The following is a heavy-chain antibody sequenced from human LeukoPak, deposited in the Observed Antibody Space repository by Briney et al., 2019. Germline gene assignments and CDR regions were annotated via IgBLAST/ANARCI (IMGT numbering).Heavy chain of an antibody. D-gene: IGHD3-10*01. Sequence: GASVKVSCKASGGTFSSYAISWVRQAPGQGLEWMGRIIPILGIANYAQKFQGRVAITADKSTSTAYMELSSLRSEDTAVYYCARVPPRNYYGSGRIGSYYYYYGMDVWGQGTTVTVSS. J-gene: IGHJ6*02. V-gene: IGHV1-69*04. CDR1: GGTFSSYA. CDR3: ARVPPRNYYGSGRIGSYYYYYGMDV. CDR2: IIPILGIA.